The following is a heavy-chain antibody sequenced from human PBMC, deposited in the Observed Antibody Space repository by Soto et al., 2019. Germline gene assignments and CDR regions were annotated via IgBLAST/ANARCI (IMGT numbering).Heavy chain of an antibody. CDR3: VRGRTVNDHDDFDS. Sequence: PGESLKISCKASGYIFTNYWIAWVRQLPGKGLEWMGIIYPGDSDTKYSPSFQGRFTISRDNSKNTLSLQMNSLGPEDSAVYYCVRGRTVNDHDDFDSWGQGTLVTVSS. CDR2: IYPGDSDT. D-gene: IGHD3-16*01. V-gene: IGHV5-51*01. CDR1: GYIFTNYW. J-gene: IGHJ4*02.